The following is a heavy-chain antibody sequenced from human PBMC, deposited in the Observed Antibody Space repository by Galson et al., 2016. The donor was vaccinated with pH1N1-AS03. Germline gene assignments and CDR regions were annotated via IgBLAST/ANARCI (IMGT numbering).Heavy chain of an antibody. V-gene: IGHV1-69*13. CDR3: ARDVSGSYGLDC. J-gene: IGHJ4*02. CDR1: GGTFGSYA. D-gene: IGHD1-26*01. Sequence: SVKVSCKASGGTFGSYAVSWVRQAPEQGLEWMGGIIPIFGTRHYAQRFQGRVTITADESTTTASMELSSLRFEDTAMYYCARDVSGSYGLDCWGQGTQVTVSS. CDR2: IIPIFGTR.